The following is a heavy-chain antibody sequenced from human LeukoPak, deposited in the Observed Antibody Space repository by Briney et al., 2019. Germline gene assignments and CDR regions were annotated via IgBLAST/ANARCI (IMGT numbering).Heavy chain of an antibody. CDR3: AGDRRLDGDPGYMDV. CDR2: MNPNSGNT. D-gene: IGHD4-17*01. Sequence: PVASVKVSCKASGYTFTSYDINWVRQATGQGLEWMGWMNPNSGNTGYAQKFQGRVTITRNTSISTAYMELSSLRSEDTAVYYCAGDRRLDGDPGYMDVWGKGTTVSISS. CDR1: GYTFTSYD. V-gene: IGHV1-8*03. J-gene: IGHJ6*04.